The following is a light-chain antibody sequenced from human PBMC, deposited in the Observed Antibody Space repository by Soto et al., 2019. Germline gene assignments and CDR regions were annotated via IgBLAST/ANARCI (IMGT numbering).Light chain of an antibody. Sequence: DIQMTQSPSSLSASVGDRVTITCRASQGIRDDLDWYQQKPGKAPKRLIYAASTLQSGVPSRLSGSGSGTEFTLTINSLQPEDFATYYCLQHNNYPYTFGQGTKVDIK. V-gene: IGKV1-17*01. CDR2: AAS. J-gene: IGKJ2*01. CDR3: LQHNNYPYT. CDR1: QGIRDD.